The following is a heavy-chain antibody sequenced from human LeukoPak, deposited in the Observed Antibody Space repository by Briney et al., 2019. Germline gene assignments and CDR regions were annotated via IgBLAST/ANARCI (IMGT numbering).Heavy chain of an antibody. Sequence: SETLSLTCAVYGGSFSGYYWSWIRQPPGKGLEWIGEINHSGSTNYNPSLKSRVTISVDTSKNQFSLKLSSVTAADTAVYYCARGYCSSTSCYEGGGLSNWFDPWGQGTLVTVSS. CDR2: INHSGST. J-gene: IGHJ5*02. CDR1: GGSFSGYY. V-gene: IGHV4-34*01. D-gene: IGHD2-2*01. CDR3: ARGYCSSTSCYEGGGLSNWFDP.